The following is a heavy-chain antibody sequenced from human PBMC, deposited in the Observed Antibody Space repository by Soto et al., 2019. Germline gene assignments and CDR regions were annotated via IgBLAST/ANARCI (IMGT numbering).Heavy chain of an antibody. CDR2: IKSDGTYT. CDR3: ATGNSTYLGTGY. D-gene: IGHD5-12*01. J-gene: IGHJ4*02. Sequence: EVHLVESGGGLVQPGGSLRLSCAASGFTFSNYWMHWVRQAPGKGLVWVSRIKSDGTYTNYADSVKGRFTISRDNAESTLYLQMNSLRAEDTALYFRATGNSTYLGTGYWGQGTLATVSS. V-gene: IGHV3-74*01. CDR1: GFTFSNYW.